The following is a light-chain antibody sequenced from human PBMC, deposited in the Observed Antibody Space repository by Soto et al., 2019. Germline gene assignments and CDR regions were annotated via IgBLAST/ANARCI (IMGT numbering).Light chain of an antibody. CDR3: SSYEGSNTFV. CDR1: SSDVGGYDS. CDR2: DVD. Sequence: QSVLTQPPSASGSPGQSVTISCSGTSSDVGGYDSVSWYQHHPGKVPKLIIFDVDKWPSGVPDRFSGFKSGNTASLTVSGLRAEDEADYYCSSYEGSNTFVFGTGTKVTVL. J-gene: IGLJ1*01. V-gene: IGLV2-8*01.